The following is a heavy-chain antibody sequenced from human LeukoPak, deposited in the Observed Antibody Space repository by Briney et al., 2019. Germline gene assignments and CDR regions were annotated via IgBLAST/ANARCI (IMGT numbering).Heavy chain of an antibody. CDR3: ARESPRRGGSGLDY. CDR2: INHSGST. J-gene: IGHJ4*02. CDR1: GGSFSGYY. D-gene: IGHD2-15*01. Sequence: KPSETLSLTCAVYGGSFSGYYWSWIRQPPGKGLEWIGEINHSGSTNYNPSLKSRVTISVDTSKNQFSLKLSSVTAADTAVYYCARESPRRGGSGLDYWGQGTLVTVSS. V-gene: IGHV4-34*01.